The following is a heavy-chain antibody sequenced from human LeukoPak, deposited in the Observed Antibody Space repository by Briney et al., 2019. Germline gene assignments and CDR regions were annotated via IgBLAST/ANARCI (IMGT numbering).Heavy chain of an antibody. V-gene: IGHV3-30-3*01. CDR3: ARDYPADH. Sequence: GGSLRLSCAASGFTFSRFPMHWVRQAPGKGLEWVALISSDGSDKKYADSVKGRFSMSRDNFKNTLYLQLHSLRVEDTAVYYCARDYPADHWGQGTLVTVSS. CDR1: GFTFSRFP. CDR2: ISSDGSDK. J-gene: IGHJ4*02.